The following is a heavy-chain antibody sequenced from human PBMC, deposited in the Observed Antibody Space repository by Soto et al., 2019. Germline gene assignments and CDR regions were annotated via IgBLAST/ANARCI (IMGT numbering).Heavy chain of an antibody. CDR1: GFSLSTSGVG. CDR3: AHKGDGSIGFKY. D-gene: IGHD1-26*01. V-gene: IGHV2-5*02. CDR2: IYWDDDK. Sequence: QITLKESGPTLVKPTQTLTLTCAFSGFSLSTSGVGVGWIRQPPGKALEWLALIYWDDDKRYRPSLKSRLTISKDTSRNQVILTMTNMDPVDTATYYCAHKGDGSIGFKYWGQGTLVTVSS. J-gene: IGHJ4*02.